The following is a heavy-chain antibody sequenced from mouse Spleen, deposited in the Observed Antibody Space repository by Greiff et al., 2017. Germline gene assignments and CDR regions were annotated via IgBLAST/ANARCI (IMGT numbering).Heavy chain of an antibody. D-gene: IGHD2-4*01. Sequence: QVQLQQPGAELVKPGASVKLSCKASGYTFTSYWMHWVKQRPGQGLEWIGMIHPNSGSTNYNEKFKSKATLTVDKSSSTAYMQLSSLTSEDSAVYYCARMGIYYDYKGAMDYWGQGTSVTVSS. V-gene: IGHV1-64*01. J-gene: IGHJ4*01. CDR1: GYTFTSYW. CDR2: IHPNSGST. CDR3: ARMGIYYDYKGAMDY.